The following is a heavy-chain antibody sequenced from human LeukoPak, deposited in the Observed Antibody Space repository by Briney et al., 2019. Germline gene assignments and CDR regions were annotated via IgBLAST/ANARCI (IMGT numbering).Heavy chain of an antibody. Sequence: SETLSLTCTVSGDSISTSHWNWIRQPPGKGLEWIADISYSGSTNYNPSLKSRVTISVDTSKDQFSLKLNSVTAADTAVYYCARNRRPPFDFDYWGQGTLVTVSS. CDR2: ISYSGST. CDR1: GDSISTSH. D-gene: IGHD1-14*01. J-gene: IGHJ4*02. V-gene: IGHV4-59*08. CDR3: ARNRRPPFDFDY.